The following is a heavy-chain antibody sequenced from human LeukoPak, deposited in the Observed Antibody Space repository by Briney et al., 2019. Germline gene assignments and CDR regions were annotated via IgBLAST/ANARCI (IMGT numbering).Heavy chain of an antibody. CDR1: GFTFRTYG. J-gene: IGHJ4*02. CDR3: VRDGLADDSELDY. Sequence: GGSLRLSCAASGFTFRTYGMHWVHQAPGKGLEWVAVILNDGSQKYYVDSVKGRFTISRDNSKNTLFLQMNSLRAEDTAVYYCVRDGLADDSELDYWGRGTRVTVSS. D-gene: IGHD3/OR15-3a*01. CDR2: ILNDGSQK. V-gene: IGHV3-33*01.